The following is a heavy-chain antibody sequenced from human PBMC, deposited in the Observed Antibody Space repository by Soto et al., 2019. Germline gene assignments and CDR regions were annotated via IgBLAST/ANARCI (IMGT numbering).Heavy chain of an antibody. CDR1: GGSINFYG. J-gene: IGHJ5*02. Sequence: SETLSLTCTVSGGSINFYGWTWIRQPPGKGLEWIGYIYYSGTTNYNPSLKSRVTISVDTSKTRFSLKLSSVTAADSAVYYCARERDCSGGNCYSGVWFDPWGQGTLVTVSS. V-gene: IGHV4-59*01. CDR2: IYYSGTT. D-gene: IGHD2-15*01. CDR3: ARERDCSGGNCYSGVWFDP.